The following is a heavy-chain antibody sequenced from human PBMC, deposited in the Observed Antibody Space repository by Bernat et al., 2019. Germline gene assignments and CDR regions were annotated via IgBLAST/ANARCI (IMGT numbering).Heavy chain of an antibody. V-gene: IGHV4-30-2*01. D-gene: IGHD4-17*01. CDR1: GGSISSGGYS. CDR3: ARDFYGDPGYGMDV. J-gene: IGHJ6*02. CDR2: IYHSGST. Sequence: QLQLQESGSGLVKPSQTLSLTCAVSGGSISSGGYSWSWLRQPPGKGLEWIGYIYHSGSTYYNPSLKSRVTISVDRSKSQFSLKLGSVTAADTAVYYCARDFYGDPGYGMDVWGQGTTVTVSS.